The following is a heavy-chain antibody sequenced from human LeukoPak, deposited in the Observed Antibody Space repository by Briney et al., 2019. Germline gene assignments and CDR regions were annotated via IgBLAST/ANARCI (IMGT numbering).Heavy chain of an antibody. V-gene: IGHV3-23*01. CDR2: ISGSGGST. D-gene: IGHD2-2*01. Sequence: GGSLRLSCAASGFTFSTYWMSWVRQAPGKGLEWVSAISGSGGSTYYADSVKGRFTISRDNSKNTLYLQMNSLRAEDTAVYYCAKPKVPAAGSSFDYWGQGTLVTVSS. CDR3: AKPKVPAAGSSFDY. CDR1: GFTFSTYW. J-gene: IGHJ4*02.